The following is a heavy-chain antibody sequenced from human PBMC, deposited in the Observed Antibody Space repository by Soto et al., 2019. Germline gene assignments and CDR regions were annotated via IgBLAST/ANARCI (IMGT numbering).Heavy chain of an antibody. V-gene: IGHV4-4*07. D-gene: IGHD1-1*01. J-gene: IGHJ5*02. CDR1: GACISCFC. CDR2: IYATGTT. CDR3: VRDGTRTLRDWFDP. Sequence: SGTLSLTCTVSGACISCFCWSWVRKSAGKGLELIVRIYATGTTDYTPPLKSRVMMSVDTSKKQFSLKLTSVTAADTAVYYCVRDGTRTLRDWFDPWGQGISVTVSS.